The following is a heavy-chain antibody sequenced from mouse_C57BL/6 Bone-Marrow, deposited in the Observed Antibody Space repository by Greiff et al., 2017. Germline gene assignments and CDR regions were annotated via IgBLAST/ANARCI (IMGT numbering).Heavy chain of an antibody. V-gene: IGHV14-2*01. J-gene: IGHJ3*01. CDR1: GFNIKDYY. CDR3: ARSLLWLRRAFAY. D-gene: IGHD2-9*01. CDR2: IDPEDGET. Sequence: EVKLQQSGAELVKPGASVKLSCTASGFNIKDYYMHWVKQRTEQGLEWIGRIDPEDGETKYAPQFQGKATITADTSSNTAYLQLSSLTSEDTAVYYCARSLLWLRRAFAYWGQGTLVTVAA.